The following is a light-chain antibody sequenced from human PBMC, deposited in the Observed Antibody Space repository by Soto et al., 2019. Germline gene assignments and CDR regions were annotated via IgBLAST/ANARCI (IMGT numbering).Light chain of an antibody. V-gene: IGLV2-8*01. CDR1: SSDVGGYNY. Sequence: QSALTQPPSASGSPGQSVAISCSGTSSDVGGYNYVSWYQQHPGKAPKLMIYDVNKRPSGVPDRFSGSKSGNMASLTVSGIQAEDEADYYCISYAGSNKPAFGGGTKLTVL. J-gene: IGLJ2*01. CDR3: ISYAGSNKPA. CDR2: DVN.